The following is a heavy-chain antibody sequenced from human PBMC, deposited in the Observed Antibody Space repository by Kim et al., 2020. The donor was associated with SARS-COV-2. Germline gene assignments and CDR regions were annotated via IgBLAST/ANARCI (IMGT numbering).Heavy chain of an antibody. CDR3: ARGMWFGELLGY. J-gene: IGHJ4*02. D-gene: IGHD3-10*01. V-gene: IGHV1-3*01. Sequence: KYSQKFQCRVTITRDTSASTAYMELSSMRSEDTAVYYCARGMWFGELLGYWGQGTLVTVSS.